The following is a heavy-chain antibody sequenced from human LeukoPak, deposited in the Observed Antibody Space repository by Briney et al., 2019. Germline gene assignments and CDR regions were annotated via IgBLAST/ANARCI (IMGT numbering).Heavy chain of an antibody. CDR1: GFTFSSHS. Sequence: GGSPRLSCAASGFTFSSHSMIWVRQAPGKGLEWVSSIGSSSSYIYYVDSVKGRFTISRDNAKNSLYLQMNSLRAEDTAVYYCAPFQDILTGYYLLDYWGQGTLVTVSS. J-gene: IGHJ4*02. D-gene: IGHD3-9*01. V-gene: IGHV3-21*01. CDR2: IGSSSSYI. CDR3: APFQDILTGYYLLDY.